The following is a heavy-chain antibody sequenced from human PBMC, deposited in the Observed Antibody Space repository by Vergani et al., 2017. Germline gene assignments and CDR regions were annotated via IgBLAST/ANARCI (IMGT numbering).Heavy chain of an antibody. V-gene: IGHV3-23*01. D-gene: IGHD3-22*01. CDR1: GFTFTNFA. CDR2: ISGSGGFT. Sequence: EVQLLESGGNLVQPGGSLRLSCAASGFTFTNFALTWVRQAPGEGLEGVSGISGSGGFTYYADSVKGRFTISRDNSKNTMFLQMNNLRAEDTAVYYCAKDNVPGYYDSSGYCDYWGQGTLVTVSS. CDR3: AKDNVPGYYDSSGYCDY. J-gene: IGHJ4*02.